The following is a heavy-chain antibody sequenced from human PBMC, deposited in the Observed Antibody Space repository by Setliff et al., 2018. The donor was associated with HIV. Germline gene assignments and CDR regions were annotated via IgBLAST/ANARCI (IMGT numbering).Heavy chain of an antibody. D-gene: IGHD3-22*01. CDR2: INTESGNT. CDR1: GYTFTTHY. V-gene: IGHV1-2*02. J-gene: IGHJ3*02. CDR3: VTFSSGLGYHDIFDI. Sequence: GASVKVSCKASGYTFTTHYINWVRQAPGQGLQWMRWINTESGNTNFAQKFEGRVALTRDTSISTAYMDLRRLRSDDTAVYYCVTFSSGLGYHDIFDIWGQGTGVTVSS.